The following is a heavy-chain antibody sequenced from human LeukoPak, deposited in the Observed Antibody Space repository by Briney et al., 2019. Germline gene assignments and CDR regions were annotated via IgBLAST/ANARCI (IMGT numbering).Heavy chain of an antibody. CDR3: ARLSSGWWSGSGIGYYYYMDV. CDR1: GGSITSSSYY. J-gene: IGHJ6*03. CDR2: IYYSGST. V-gene: IGHV4-39*07. D-gene: IGHD6-19*01. Sequence: SETLSLTCTVSGGSITSSSYYWGWIRQPPGKGLEWIGSIYYSGSTFYNPSLKSRVTISVDTSKNQFSLKLSSVTAADTAVYYCARLSSGWWSGSGIGYYYYMDVWGKGTTVTISS.